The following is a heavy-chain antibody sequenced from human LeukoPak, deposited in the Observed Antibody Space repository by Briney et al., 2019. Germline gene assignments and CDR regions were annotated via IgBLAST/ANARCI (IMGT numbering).Heavy chain of an antibody. Sequence: GGSLRLSCAASGFTFSSYWMQWVRQAPGKGLVWVSRINSDGSSTSYADSVKGRFTISRDNAKNTLYLQMNSLRAEDTAVYYCARVRQLWLGVDCWGQGTLVTVSS. CDR2: INSDGSST. V-gene: IGHV3-74*01. J-gene: IGHJ4*02. CDR3: ARVRQLWLGVDC. D-gene: IGHD5-18*01. CDR1: GFTFSSYW.